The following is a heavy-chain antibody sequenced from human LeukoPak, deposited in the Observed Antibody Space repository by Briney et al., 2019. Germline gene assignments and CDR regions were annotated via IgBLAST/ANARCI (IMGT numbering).Heavy chain of an antibody. CDR3: AGEATVVAGYFDY. CDR2: IYSGGST. CDR1: GFTFSSNY. V-gene: IGHV3-53*01. D-gene: IGHD6-19*01. J-gene: IGHJ4*02. Sequence: GGSLRLSCAASGFTFSSNYMSWVRQAPGKGLEWVSVIYSGGSTYYADSVKGRFTISRDNSKNTLFLQMNSLRAEDTAVYYCAGEATVVAGYFDYWGQGTLVTVSS.